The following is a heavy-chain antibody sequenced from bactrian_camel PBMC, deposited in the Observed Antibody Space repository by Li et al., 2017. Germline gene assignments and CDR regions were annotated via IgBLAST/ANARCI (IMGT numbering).Heavy chain of an antibody. Sequence: HVQLVESGGGSVQAGGSLRLSCVASGITFSRHDMSWVRQAPGKEVEWVAGITSLPSLFRAASYADSVKGRFTISKDNAKNTLYLQMNNLKPEDTAMYYCAADGLSGSGVVGVPYYTYSGQGTQVTVS. CDR3: AADGLSGSGVVGVPYYTY. CDR1: GITFSRHD. J-gene: IGHJ4*01. D-gene: IGHD2*01. CDR2: ITSLPSLFRAA. V-gene: IGHV3-2*01.